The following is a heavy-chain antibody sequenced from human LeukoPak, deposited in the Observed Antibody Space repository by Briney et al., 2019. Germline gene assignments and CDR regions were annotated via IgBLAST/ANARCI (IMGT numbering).Heavy chain of an antibody. J-gene: IGHJ3*02. V-gene: IGHV1-69*13. CDR3: ARGPPPYSGSSRAFDI. CDR2: IIPICGTA. CDR1: GGTFSSYA. Sequence: SVKVSCKASGGTFSSYAISWVRQAPGQGLEWMGGIIPICGTANYAQKFQGRVTITADESTSTAYMELSSLRSEDTAVYYCARGPPPYSGSSRAFDIWGQGTMVTVSS. D-gene: IGHD1-26*01.